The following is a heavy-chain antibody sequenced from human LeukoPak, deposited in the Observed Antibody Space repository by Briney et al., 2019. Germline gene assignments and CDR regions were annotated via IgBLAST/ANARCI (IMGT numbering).Heavy chain of an antibody. CDR2: ISYDGSNK. D-gene: IGHD5-24*01. Sequence: GGSLRLSCAASGFTFSSYAMHWVRQAPGKELEWVAVISYDGSNKYYADSVKGRFTISRDNSKNSLYLQISSLRAEDTAMYYCAREERDGYNYYWYFDLWGRGTLVTVSS. CDR1: GFTFSSYA. V-gene: IGHV3-30*04. CDR3: AREERDGYNYYWYFDL. J-gene: IGHJ2*01.